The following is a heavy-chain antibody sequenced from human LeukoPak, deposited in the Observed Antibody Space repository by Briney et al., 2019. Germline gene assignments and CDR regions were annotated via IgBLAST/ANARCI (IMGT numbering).Heavy chain of an antibody. CDR3: ARFIVVAPYYGMDV. Sequence: SETLSLTCTVSGGSISSSSYCWGWIRQPPGKGLEWIGSIYYSGSTYYNPSLKSRVTISVDTSKNQFSLKLSSVTAADTAVYYCARFIVVAPYYGMDVWGQGTTVTVSS. CDR2: IYYSGST. D-gene: IGHD2-15*01. J-gene: IGHJ6*02. CDR1: GGSISSSSYC. V-gene: IGHV4-39*01.